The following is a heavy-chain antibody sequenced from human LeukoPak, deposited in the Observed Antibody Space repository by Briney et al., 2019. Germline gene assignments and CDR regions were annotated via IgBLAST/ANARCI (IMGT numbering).Heavy chain of an antibody. V-gene: IGHV3-30-3*01. Sequence: PGGSLRLSCAASGFTFSSYAMHWVRQAPGKGLEWVAVISYDGSNKYYADSVKGRFTISRDNSKNTLYLQMNSLRAEDTAVYYCARGDSDYDTSFDYWGQGTLVTVSS. D-gene: IGHD4-11*01. J-gene: IGHJ4*02. CDR2: ISYDGSNK. CDR1: GFTFSSYA. CDR3: ARGDSDYDTSFDY.